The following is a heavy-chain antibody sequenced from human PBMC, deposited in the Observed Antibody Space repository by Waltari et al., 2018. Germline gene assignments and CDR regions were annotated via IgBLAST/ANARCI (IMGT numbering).Heavy chain of an antibody. Sequence: EVQLLESGGGLVQPGGSLRLSCAASGFTFSSYAMSWVRQAPGKGLEWVSVIYSGGSTYYADSVKGRFTISRDNSKNTLYLQMNSLRAEDTAVYYCAKFDGLENAFDIWGQGTMVTVSS. CDR1: GFTFSSYA. CDR3: AKFDGLENAFDI. V-gene: IGHV3-23*03. CDR2: IYSGGST. J-gene: IGHJ3*02. D-gene: IGHD3-3*01.